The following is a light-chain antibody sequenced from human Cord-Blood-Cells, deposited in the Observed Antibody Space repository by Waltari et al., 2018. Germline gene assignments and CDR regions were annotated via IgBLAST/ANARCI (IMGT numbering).Light chain of an antibody. CDR3: QQYNNWPALT. V-gene: IGKV3-15*01. J-gene: IGKJ4*01. CDR1: QSVSSN. CDR2: GAY. Sequence: EIVMTQSPATLSVSPGERATLSCTASQSVSSNLTWYQQKPDQAPRLLIYGAYTRATGIPARFIGRGSGTEDTLTISSLHSGDFAVYYCQQYNNWPALTFGGGTKVEIK.